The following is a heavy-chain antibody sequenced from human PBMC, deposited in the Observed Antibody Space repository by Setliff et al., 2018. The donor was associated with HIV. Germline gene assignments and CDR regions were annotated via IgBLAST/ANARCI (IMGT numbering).Heavy chain of an antibody. Sequence: SETLSLTCAVYGGSLSGYSWSWVRQSPGRGLEWIGEINQSGNTNFNPSLKSRLIISVDTSKSQLSLKLTSVTAADTALYYCAREGGQGYSGSGSFYHRNFDLWGRGTLVTVSS. CDR3: AREGGQGYSGSGSFYHRNFDL. V-gene: IGHV4-34*01. J-gene: IGHJ2*01. CDR2: INQSGNT. CDR1: GGSLSGYS. D-gene: IGHD3-10*01.